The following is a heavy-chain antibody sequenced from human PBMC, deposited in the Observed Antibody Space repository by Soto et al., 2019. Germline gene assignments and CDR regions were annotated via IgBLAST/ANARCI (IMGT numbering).Heavy chain of an antibody. CDR2: INTSGGST. V-gene: IGHV3-23*01. CDR3: ARAAYASSWNWFYP. Sequence: AGGSLRLSCAASGFTFSTYAMSWVRQAPGKGLEWVSTINTSGGSTYYADSVKGRFTISRDNSKNTPYLQMSSLRAEDTAVYYCARAAYASSWNWFYPWGQGTLVTVSS. CDR1: GFTFSTYA. D-gene: IGHD6-13*01. J-gene: IGHJ5*02.